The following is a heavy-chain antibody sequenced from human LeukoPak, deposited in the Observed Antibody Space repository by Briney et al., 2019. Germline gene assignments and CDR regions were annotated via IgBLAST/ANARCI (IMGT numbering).Heavy chain of an antibody. Sequence: PSETLSLTCTVSGGSISSYYWSWIRQPAGKGLKWIGRIYTSGSTNYNPSLKSRVTMSVDTSKNQFSLKLSSVTAADTAVYYCASGHCSGGSCYPWNDAFDIWGQGTMVTVSS. CDR1: GGSISSYY. J-gene: IGHJ3*02. CDR2: IYTSGST. D-gene: IGHD2-15*01. V-gene: IGHV4-4*07. CDR3: ASGHCSGGSCYPWNDAFDI.